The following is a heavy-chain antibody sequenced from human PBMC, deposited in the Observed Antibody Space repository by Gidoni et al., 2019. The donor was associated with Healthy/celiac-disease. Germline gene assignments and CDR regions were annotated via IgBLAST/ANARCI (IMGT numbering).Heavy chain of an antibody. CDR1: GFTFSSYG. CDR3: ARAAFKVVPADWFDP. V-gene: IGHV3-33*01. Sequence: QVQLVESGGGVVQPGRSLRLSCAASGFTFSSYGMHWVRQAPGKGLEWVAVIWYDGSNKYYADSVKGRFTIARDNSKNTLYLQMNSLRAEDTAVYYCARAAFKVVPADWFDPWGQGTLVTVSS. J-gene: IGHJ5*02. D-gene: IGHD2-2*01. CDR2: IWYDGSNK.